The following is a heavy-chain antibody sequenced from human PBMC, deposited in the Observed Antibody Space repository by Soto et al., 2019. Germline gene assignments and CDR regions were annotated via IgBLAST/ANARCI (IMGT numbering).Heavy chain of an antibody. D-gene: IGHD1-26*01. CDR3: ARDMHAGFTHYFDP. J-gene: IGHJ5*02. Sequence: SETLSLTCTVSGDSIISIYHWAWIRQPPGRRLERIANTFHTGTTYYTPSLKSRVTISLDTSKNQLSLQLTSMTAADTAVYYCARDMHAGFTHYFDPWGQGTLVTVSS. V-gene: IGHV4-38-2*02. CDR2: TFHTGTT. CDR1: GDSIISIYH.